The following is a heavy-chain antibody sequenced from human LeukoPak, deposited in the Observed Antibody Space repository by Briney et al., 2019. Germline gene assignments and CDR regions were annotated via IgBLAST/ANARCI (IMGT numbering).Heavy chain of an antibody. D-gene: IGHD6-19*01. CDR2: IYYSGST. V-gene: IGHV4-59*01. CDR3: ARARIAVAGSGVVWFDP. CDR1: GGSISSYY. Sequence: SETLSLTCTVSGGSISSYYWSWIRQPPGKGLEWIGYIYYSGSTNYNPSLKSRVTISVDTSKNQFSLKLSSVTAADTAVYYCARARIAVAGSGVVWFDPWGQGTLVTVSS. J-gene: IGHJ5*02.